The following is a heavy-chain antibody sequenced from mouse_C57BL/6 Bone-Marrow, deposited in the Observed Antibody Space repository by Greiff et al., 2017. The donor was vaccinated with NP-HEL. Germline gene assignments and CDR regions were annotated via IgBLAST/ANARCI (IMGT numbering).Heavy chain of an antibody. V-gene: IGHV10-1*01. Sequence: VQLKESGGGLVQPKGSLKLSCAASGFSFNTYAMNWVRQAPGKGLEWVARIRSKSNNYATYYADSVKDRFTISRDDSESMLYLQMNNLKTEDTAMYYCVRGAGWYYFDYWGQGTTLTVSS. CDR3: VRGAGWYYFDY. J-gene: IGHJ2*01. CDR2: IRSKSNNYAT. D-gene: IGHD2-3*01. CDR1: GFSFNTYA.